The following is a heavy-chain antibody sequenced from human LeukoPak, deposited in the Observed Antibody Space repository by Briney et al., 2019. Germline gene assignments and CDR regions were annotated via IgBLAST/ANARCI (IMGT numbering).Heavy chain of an antibody. J-gene: IGHJ6*02. D-gene: IGHD3-16*01. CDR2: IYTSGST. Sequence: SETLSLTCTVSGGSISSGSYYWGWIRQPAGKGLEWIGRIYTSGSTNYNPSLKSRVTISVDTSKNQFSLKLSSVTAADTAVYYCAREFDYVWGTYGMDVWGQGTTVTVSS. CDR3: AREFDYVWGTYGMDV. CDR1: GGSISSGSYY. V-gene: IGHV4-61*02.